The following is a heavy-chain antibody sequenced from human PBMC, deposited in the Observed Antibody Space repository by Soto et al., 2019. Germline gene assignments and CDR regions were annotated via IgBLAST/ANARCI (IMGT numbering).Heavy chain of an antibody. CDR3: AKDGDSGPWYFDY. J-gene: IGHJ4*02. CDR2: ISYDGSNK. CDR1: GFTFSSYG. V-gene: IGHV3-30*18. Sequence: GGSLRLSCAASGFTFSSYGMHWVRQAPGKGLEWVAVISYDGSNKYYADSVKGRFTISRDNSKNTLYLQMNSLRAEDTAVYYCAKDGDSGPWYFDYWGQGTLVTVSS. D-gene: IGHD1-26*01.